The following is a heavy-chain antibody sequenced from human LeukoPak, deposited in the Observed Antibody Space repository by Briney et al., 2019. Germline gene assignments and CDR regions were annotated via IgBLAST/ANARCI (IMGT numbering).Heavy chain of an antibody. D-gene: IGHD3-10*01. CDR3: ARRGSLYYFDY. CDR1: GGSISSSSSY. Sequence: PSETLSLTCTVSGGSISSSSSYWGWIRQPPGKGLEWIGSIYYSGSTYYNPSLKSRVTISVDTSKNQFSLKLSSVTAADTAVYYCARRGSLYYFDYWGQGTLVTVSS. J-gene: IGHJ4*02. CDR2: IYYSGST. V-gene: IGHV4-39*01.